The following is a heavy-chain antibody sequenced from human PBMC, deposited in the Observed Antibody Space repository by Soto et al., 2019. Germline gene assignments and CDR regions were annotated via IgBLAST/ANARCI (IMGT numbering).Heavy chain of an antibody. CDR1: GGSISSSSYY. J-gene: IGHJ6*02. CDR3: ARQYSSSWRDYHYYGMDV. CDR2: IYYSGST. V-gene: IGHV4-39*01. D-gene: IGHD6-13*01. Sequence: QLQLQESGPGLVKPSETLSLTCTVSGGSISSSSYYWGWIRQPPGKGLEWIGSIYYSGSTYYNPPLTSRVTISVDTSKNQFTLQLSSLPAADTAVYYCARQYSSSWRDYHYYGMDVWGQGTTVTVSS.